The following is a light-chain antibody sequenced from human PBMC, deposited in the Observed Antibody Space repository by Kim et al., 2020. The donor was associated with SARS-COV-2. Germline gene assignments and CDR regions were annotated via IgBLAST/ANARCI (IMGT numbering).Light chain of an antibody. CDR3: SALDSSLSAWV. CDR2: RNN. CDR1: GNIVGNQG. V-gene: IGLV10-54*02. J-gene: IGLJ3*02. Sequence: RQTATTTGPGSGNIVGNQGAAWLQQHQGHPPKLLSYRNNNRPSGISERFSAARSGNTASLTITGLQPEDEADYYCSALDSSLSAWVFGGGTQLTVL.